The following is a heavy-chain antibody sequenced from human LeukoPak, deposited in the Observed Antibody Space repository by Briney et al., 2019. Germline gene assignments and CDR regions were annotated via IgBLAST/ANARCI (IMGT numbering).Heavy chain of an antibody. V-gene: IGHV4-59*01. CDR3: ARVSWFPGTSYYYMDV. CDR2: IYYSGST. J-gene: IGHJ6*03. CDR1: GGSISSYY. Sequence: PSETLSLTCTVSGGSISSYYWSWIRKPPGKGLEWIGYIYYSGSTNYNPSLKSRVTISVDTSKNQFSLKLNSVTAADTGVYYCARVSWFPGTSYYYMDVWGKGTTVTVSS. D-gene: IGHD1-1*01.